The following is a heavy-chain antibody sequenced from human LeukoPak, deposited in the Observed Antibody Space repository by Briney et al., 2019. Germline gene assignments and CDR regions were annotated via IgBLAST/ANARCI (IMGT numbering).Heavy chain of an antibody. D-gene: IGHD6-19*01. Sequence: GGSLRLSCAASGFTFSSYWMHWVRQAPGKGLVWVSRINSDGSSTSYADSVKGRFTISRDNAKNTLYLQMNSLRAEDTAVYYSARDRDSSGWYAYFDYWGQGTLVTVSS. CDR2: INSDGSST. CDR1: GFTFSSYW. J-gene: IGHJ4*02. CDR3: ARDRDSSGWYAYFDY. V-gene: IGHV3-74*01.